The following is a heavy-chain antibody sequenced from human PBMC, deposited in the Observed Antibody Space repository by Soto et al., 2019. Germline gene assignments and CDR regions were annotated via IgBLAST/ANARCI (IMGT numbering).Heavy chain of an antibody. CDR1: GGTFSNYA. D-gene: IGHD5-18*01. CDR2: IIPIFGTS. Sequence: VQLVQSGAEVTKPGSSVKVSCKASGGTFSNYALSWVRQAPGQGLEWMGGIIPIFGTSNYAQKFQGRVTITADESTNTAYMELSSLRSEDTAVYYCARARGYSYGDQYVDYWGQGTLVTVSS. J-gene: IGHJ4*02. CDR3: ARARGYSYGDQYVDY. V-gene: IGHV1-69*01.